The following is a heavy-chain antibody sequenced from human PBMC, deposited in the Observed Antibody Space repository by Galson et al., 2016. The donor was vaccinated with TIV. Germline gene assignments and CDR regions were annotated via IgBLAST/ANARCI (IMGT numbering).Heavy chain of an antibody. D-gene: IGHD4-17*01. J-gene: IGHJ4*02. CDR3: ARDWDDYGAHSALDD. V-gene: IGHV3-7*01. CDR1: GFTFSTYW. CDR2: IRQDGTDQ. Sequence: SLRLSCAASGFTFSTYWMSWVRQAPGEGLQWVANIRQDGTDQNYVDSVKGRFSISRDNAKNSLFLQMNTLRPEDTAVYYCARDWDDYGAHSALDDWGQGTQVTVSS.